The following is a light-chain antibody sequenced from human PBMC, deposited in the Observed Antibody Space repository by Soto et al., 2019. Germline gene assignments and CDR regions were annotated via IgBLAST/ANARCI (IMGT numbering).Light chain of an antibody. CDR1: QSISSW. CDR2: KAS. CDR3: QQYNSYWT. J-gene: IGKJ1*01. V-gene: IGKV1-5*03. Sequence: DIQMTQSPSTLSASVGDRVTITCRASQSISSWSAWYQQKPGKAPKLMIYKASSVESGVQSRCSGSGSGTEVTLTISSLQPDDFATYYCQQYNSYWTFGQGTKVEIK.